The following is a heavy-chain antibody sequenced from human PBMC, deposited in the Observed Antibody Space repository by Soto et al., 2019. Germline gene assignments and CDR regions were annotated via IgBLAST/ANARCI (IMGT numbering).Heavy chain of an antibody. CDR2: ISTYKGNT. CDR1: GYTFINYG. CDR3: ARWLRNGMHV. V-gene: IGHV1-18*01. D-gene: IGHD3-22*01. J-gene: IGHJ6*02. Sequence: QVQLVQSGAEVKKPGASVKVYCKASGYTFINYGISWVRQAPGQGLEWMGGISTYKGNTKYAQKVQGRVTMTTDTSTITAYMELRSLRSDDTAVYYCARWLRNGMHVSGQGTTVAVSS.